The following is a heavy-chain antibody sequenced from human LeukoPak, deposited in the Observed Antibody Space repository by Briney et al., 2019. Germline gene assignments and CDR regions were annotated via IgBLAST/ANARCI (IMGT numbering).Heavy chain of an antibody. Sequence: GGSLRLSCAVSGFTFSSYAMSWVPQAPGKGLEGVSAISGMGGSTYYAESVKGRFTISRDNSNNALYQQMNSLRAEEMAVYYCAKRGGWKWELDIWGQGTMGTVSS. D-gene: IGHD1-26*01. CDR2: ISGMGGST. J-gene: IGHJ3*02. CDR3: AKRGGWKWELDI. V-gene: IGHV3-23*01. CDR1: GFTFSSYA.